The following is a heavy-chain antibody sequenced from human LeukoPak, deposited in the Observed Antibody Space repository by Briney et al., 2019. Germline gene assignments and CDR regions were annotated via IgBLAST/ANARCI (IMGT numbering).Heavy chain of an antibody. CDR1: GFTASSNY. Sequence: GGSLRLSCAASGFTASSNYMSWVRQAPGKGLEWVSVIYSGGSTYYADSVKGRFTTSRGNSKNTLNLQMHRLRVEDTAVYYCTRVMWDSSGYPIDYWGQGSLVTVSS. J-gene: IGHJ4*02. CDR2: IYSGGST. V-gene: IGHV3-53*01. CDR3: TRVMWDSSGYPIDY. D-gene: IGHD3-22*01.